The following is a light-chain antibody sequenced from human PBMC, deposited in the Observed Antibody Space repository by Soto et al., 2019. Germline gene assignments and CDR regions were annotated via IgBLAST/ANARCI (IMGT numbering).Light chain of an antibody. J-gene: IGLJ2*01. V-gene: IGLV1-47*02. Sequence: QSVLTQPPSASGTPGQRVFISCSGSSSNIGGTNYAYWYQQLPGAAPKLLMHSNNLRPSGVPERISGSKSGTSASLAISGPRSEDEAGYYCASWDDRLGAVIFGGGTKVTVL. CDR2: SNN. CDR3: ASWDDRLGAVI. CDR1: SSNIGGTNY.